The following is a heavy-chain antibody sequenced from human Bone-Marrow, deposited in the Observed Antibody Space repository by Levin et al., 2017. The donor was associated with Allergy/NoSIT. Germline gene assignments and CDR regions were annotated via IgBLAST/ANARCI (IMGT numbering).Heavy chain of an antibody. Sequence: GGSLRLSFAASGFIFSSSAMSWVRQAPGKGLEWVSSISGSDDSTYYKESVKGRLTISRDNSKDTIYLQMNNLRAEDTATYYCAKVRRGLDAFDVWGQGTMVTVSS. CDR2: ISGSDDST. D-gene: IGHD3/OR15-3a*01. J-gene: IGHJ3*01. CDR1: GFIFSSSA. V-gene: IGHV3-23*01. CDR3: AKVRRGLDAFDV.